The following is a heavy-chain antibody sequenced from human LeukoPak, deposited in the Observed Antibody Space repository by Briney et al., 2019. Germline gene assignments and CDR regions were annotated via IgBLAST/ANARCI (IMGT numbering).Heavy chain of an antibody. CDR1: GYTFTSYY. V-gene: IGHV1-46*01. J-gene: IGHJ5*02. Sequence: ASVKVSCKASGYTFTSYYMHWVRQAPGQGLEWMGIINPSGGSTSYAQKFQGRVTMTRDTSTSTVYMELSSLRSEDTAVYYCAGTETQNNWFDPWGQGTLVTVSS. CDR3: AGTETQNNWFDP. CDR2: INPSGGST. D-gene: IGHD1-1*01.